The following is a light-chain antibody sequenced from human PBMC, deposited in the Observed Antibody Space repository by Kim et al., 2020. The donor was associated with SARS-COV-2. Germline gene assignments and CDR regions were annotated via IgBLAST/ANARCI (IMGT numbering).Light chain of an antibody. J-gene: IGKJ3*01. CDR2: GAS. CDR1: QIRREN. V-gene: IGKV3-15*01. CDR3: QQYHNWPLT. Sequence: VPTGETAPLSWRTQQIRRENLAWYQQKPGQVLRLLIYGASRRATDIPARFSGSGSGTEYTLTIDRLQSEDFAVYYCQQYHNWPLTFGPGTKVDIK.